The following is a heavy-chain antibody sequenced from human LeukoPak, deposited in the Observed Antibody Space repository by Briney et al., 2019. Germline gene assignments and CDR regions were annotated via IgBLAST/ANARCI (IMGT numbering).Heavy chain of an antibody. CDR3: ARVRQLWLGVDY. J-gene: IGHJ4*02. V-gene: IGHV3-74*01. D-gene: IGHD5-18*01. Sequence: GGSLRLSCAASGLTFSSYWMHWVRQAPGKGLVWVSRINSDGSSTSYADTVKGRFTISRDNAKNTLYLQMNSLRAEDTAVYYCARVRQLWLGVDYWGQGTLVTVSS. CDR1: GLTFSSYW. CDR2: INSDGSST.